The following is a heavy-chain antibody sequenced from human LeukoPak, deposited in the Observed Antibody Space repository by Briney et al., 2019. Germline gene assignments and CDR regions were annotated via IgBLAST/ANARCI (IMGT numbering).Heavy chain of an antibody. CDR2: IYYSGST. D-gene: IGHD4-23*01. CDR1: GGSISSYY. CDR3: ARDNYGGDYFDY. Sequence: PSETLSLTCTVSGGSISSYYWSWIRQPPGKGPEWIGYIYYSGSTNYNPSLKSRVTISVDTSKNQFSLKLSSVTAADTAVYYCARDNYGGDYFDYWGQGTLVTVSS. V-gene: IGHV4-59*01. J-gene: IGHJ4*02.